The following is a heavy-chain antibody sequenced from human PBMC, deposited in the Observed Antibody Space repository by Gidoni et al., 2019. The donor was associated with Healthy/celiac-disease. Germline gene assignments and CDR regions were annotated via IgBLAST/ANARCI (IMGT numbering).Heavy chain of an antibody. CDR2: ISGSGGST. Sequence: EVQLLESGGGLVQPGGSLRLSCAASGFTFSCYAMSWVRQAPGKGLEGVSAISGSGGSTYYADSVKGRFTISRDNSKNTLYLQMNSLRAEDTAVYYCAKDCLVGARNPDAFDIWGQGTMVTVSS. CDR1: GFTFSCYA. CDR3: AKDCLVGARNPDAFDI. J-gene: IGHJ3*02. D-gene: IGHD1-26*01. V-gene: IGHV3-23*01.